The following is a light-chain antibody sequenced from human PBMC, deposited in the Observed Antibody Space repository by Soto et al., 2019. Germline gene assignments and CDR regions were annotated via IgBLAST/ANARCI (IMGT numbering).Light chain of an antibody. J-gene: IGKJ4*01. CDR2: DAS. V-gene: IGKV3-11*01. CDR1: QSVRSY. CDR3: QQRYSWPLT. Sequence: EIVLTQSPATLSLSPGERATLSCRASQSVRSYLAWYQQKPGQAPRLPIYDASNRATGIPARFSGGGSGTDFTLTVSSLEPEDFAIYYCQQRYSWPLTFGGGTKVDIK.